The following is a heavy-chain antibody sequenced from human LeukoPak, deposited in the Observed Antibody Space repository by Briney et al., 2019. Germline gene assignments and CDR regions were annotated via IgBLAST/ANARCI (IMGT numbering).Heavy chain of an antibody. CDR1: GFTFSSYV. V-gene: IGHV3-30*02. CDR2: MQNDGSEQ. CDR3: VRGFDYGFHY. D-gene: IGHD4-17*01. Sequence: GGSLRLSCAASGFTFSSYVMSWVRQAPGKGLEWVAFMQNDGSEQWYADSVKGRVIISRDISKNTLDLQMNSLRIEDTAIYYCVRGFDYGFHYWGQGTVVSVSS. J-gene: IGHJ4*02.